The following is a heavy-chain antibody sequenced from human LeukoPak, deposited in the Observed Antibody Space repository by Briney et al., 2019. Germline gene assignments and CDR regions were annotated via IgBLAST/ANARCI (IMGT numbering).Heavy chain of an antibody. Sequence: KPGESLKISCKASGYSFIDYWIGWVRQMPGKGLEWMGIFYAGGSESRYSPSFQGQVAISVDKSISTAYLQWSSLKASDTAMYYCARRGHGSSWHFFDYWGRGTLVTVSS. CDR3: ARRGHGSSWHFFDY. D-gene: IGHD6-13*01. CDR2: FYAGGSES. J-gene: IGHJ4*02. CDR1: GYSFIDYW. V-gene: IGHV5-51*03.